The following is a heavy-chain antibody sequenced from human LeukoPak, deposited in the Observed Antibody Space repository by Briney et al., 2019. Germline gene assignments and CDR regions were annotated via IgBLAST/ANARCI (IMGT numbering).Heavy chain of an antibody. Sequence: SETLSLTCTVSGGSISSYYWSWIRQPPGKGLEWIGYIHTSGSTNYNPSLKSRVTISVDTSKNQFSLKLSSVTAADKAVYYCAGGHYYGSGSTLDYWGQGTLVTVSS. CDR3: AGGHYYGSGSTLDY. CDR2: IHTSGST. V-gene: IGHV4-4*09. J-gene: IGHJ4*02. D-gene: IGHD3-10*01. CDR1: GGSISSYY.